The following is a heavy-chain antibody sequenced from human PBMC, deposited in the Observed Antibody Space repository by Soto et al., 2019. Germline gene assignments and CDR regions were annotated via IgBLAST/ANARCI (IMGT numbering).Heavy chain of an antibody. V-gene: IGHV1-18*01. Sequence: GASVKVSCKASGYTFTSYGISWVRQAPGQGLEWMGWISAYNGNTNYAQKLQGRVTMTTDTSTSTAYMELRSLRSDDTAVYCRAREYREYYYDSSGYYPSAFDIWGQGTMVTVSS. D-gene: IGHD3-22*01. CDR2: ISAYNGNT. CDR3: AREYREYYYDSSGYYPSAFDI. CDR1: GYTFTSYG. J-gene: IGHJ3*02.